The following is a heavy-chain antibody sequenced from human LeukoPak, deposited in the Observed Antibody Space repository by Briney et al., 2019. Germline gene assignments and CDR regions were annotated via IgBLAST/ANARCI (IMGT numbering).Heavy chain of an antibody. J-gene: IGHJ3*02. CDR1: GFVFTTYS. CDR3: AKDRVPDKGWSFDI. V-gene: IGHV3-23*01. D-gene: IGHD2-15*01. Sequence: GRSLTPSRVPSGFVFTTYSTSSVRQAPGEGLECLSSIYGEVSKTFYTDFVKGWFTISRDSSMTTVFLQMNGLRVEDTALYYCAKDRVPDKGWSFDIWGQGTMVTVSA. CDR2: IYGEVSKT.